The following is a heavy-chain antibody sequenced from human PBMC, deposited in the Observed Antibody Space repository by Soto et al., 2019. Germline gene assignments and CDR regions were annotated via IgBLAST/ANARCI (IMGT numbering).Heavy chain of an antibody. D-gene: IGHD6-19*01. V-gene: IGHV1-3*01. CDR3: ARGRGSSGWYYFDY. Sequence: ASVKVSCKASGYTFTSYYMHWVRQAPGQRLEWMGWINAGNGNTKYSQKFQGRVTITRDTSASTAYMELSSLRSEDTAVYYCARGRGSSGWYYFDYWGQGTLVTVSS. CDR1: GYTFTSYY. J-gene: IGHJ4*02. CDR2: INAGNGNT.